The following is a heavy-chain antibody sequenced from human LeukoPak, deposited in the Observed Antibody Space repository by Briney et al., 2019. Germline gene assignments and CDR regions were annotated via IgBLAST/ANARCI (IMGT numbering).Heavy chain of an antibody. CDR3: AIHDYGDPFDY. J-gene: IGHJ4*02. D-gene: IGHD4-17*01. V-gene: IGHV3-23*01. CDR2: ISGSGGST. CDR1: GFTFASYA. Sequence: GGSLRLSCAASGFTFASYAMSWVRQAPGKGLEWVSAISGSGGSTYYADSVKGRFTISRDNSKNTLYLQMNSLRAEDTAVYYCAIHDYGDPFDYWGQGTLVTVSS.